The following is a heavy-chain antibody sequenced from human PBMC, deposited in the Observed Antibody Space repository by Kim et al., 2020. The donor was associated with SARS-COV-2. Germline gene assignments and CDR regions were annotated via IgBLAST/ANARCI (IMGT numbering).Heavy chain of an antibody. J-gene: IGHJ6*02. CDR1: GFTFSSYA. D-gene: IGHD1-7*01. CDR2: ISGSGGST. V-gene: IGHV3-23*01. CDR3: AKTHRSDITGTSYYYYYGMDV. Sequence: GGSLRLSCAASGFTFSSYAMSWVRQAPGKGLEWVSAISGSGGSTYYADSVKGRFTISRDNSKNTLYLQMNSLRAEDTAVYYYAKTHRSDITGTSYYYYYGMDVWGQGTTVTVSS.